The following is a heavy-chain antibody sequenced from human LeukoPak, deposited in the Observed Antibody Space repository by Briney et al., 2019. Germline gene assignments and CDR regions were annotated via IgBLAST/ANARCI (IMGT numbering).Heavy chain of an antibody. D-gene: IGHD2-21*02. Sequence: KPSETLSLTCTVSGGSISSYYWSWLRQPPGKGLEWIGYIYYSGSPNYNPPLKSRVTMSVDTSKNQFSLKLSSVTAADTAVYFCARGPYCGGDCYFAYWGQGTLVTVSS. CDR3: ARGPYCGGDCYFAY. J-gene: IGHJ4*02. CDR1: GGSISSYY. V-gene: IGHV4-59*12. CDR2: IYYSGSP.